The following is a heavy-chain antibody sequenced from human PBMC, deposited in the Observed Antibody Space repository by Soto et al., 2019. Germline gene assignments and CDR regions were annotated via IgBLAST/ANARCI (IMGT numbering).Heavy chain of an antibody. CDR1: GFTFSGFD. Sequence: GGSLRLSCEASGFTFSGFDMHWVRQPTGKGLEWVSTIGTAGDTYYAVSVKGRFTISTENAKNSLSLQMNSLRAGDTAVYFCARGQEVGAHFFDSWGQGTQVTVSS. V-gene: IGHV3-13*01. J-gene: IGHJ4*02. CDR3: ARGQEVGAHFFDS. CDR2: IGTAGDT. D-gene: IGHD2-15*01.